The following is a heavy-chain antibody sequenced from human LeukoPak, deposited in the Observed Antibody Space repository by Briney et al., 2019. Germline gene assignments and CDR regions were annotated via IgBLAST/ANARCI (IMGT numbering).Heavy chain of an antibody. Sequence: PGGSLRLSCAASGFTFSDYYMSWIRQAPGKGLEWVSYISSSSSHTNYADSVKGRFTISRDNAKNSLYLQMNSLQSEDTAVYFCVRSASWSYPPFDYWGQGILVTVSS. CDR2: ISSSSSHT. CDR3: VRSASWSYPPFDY. CDR1: GFTFSDYY. D-gene: IGHD3-10*01. V-gene: IGHV3-11*03. J-gene: IGHJ4*02.